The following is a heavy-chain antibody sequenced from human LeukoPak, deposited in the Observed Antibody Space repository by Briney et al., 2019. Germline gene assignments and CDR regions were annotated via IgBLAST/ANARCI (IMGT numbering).Heavy chain of an antibody. CDR1: GFTFSSYA. CDR3: AKDAPVNIVVVPAANS. CDR2: ISGSGGST. V-gene: IGHV3-23*01. J-gene: IGHJ4*02. Sequence: GGSLRLSCAASGFTFSSYAMSWVRQAPGKGLEWVSAISGSGGSTYYADSVKGRLTISRDNSKNTLYLQMNSLRAEDTAVYYCAKDAPVNIVVVPAANSWGQGTLVTVSS. D-gene: IGHD2-2*01.